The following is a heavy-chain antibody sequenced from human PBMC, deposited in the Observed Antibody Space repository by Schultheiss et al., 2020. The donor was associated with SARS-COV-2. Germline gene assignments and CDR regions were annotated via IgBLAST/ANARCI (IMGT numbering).Heavy chain of an antibody. V-gene: IGHV1-24*01. CDR3: ARGLITMIVVEQSYFDY. CDR1: GYTLTELS. J-gene: IGHJ4*02. D-gene: IGHD3-22*01. CDR2: FDPEDGET. Sequence: ASVKVSCKVSGYTLTELSMHWVRQAPGKGLEWMGGFDPEDGETIYAQKFQSRVTMTEDTSTDTAYMELSSLRSEDTAVYYCARGLITMIVVEQSYFDYWGQGTLVTVSS.